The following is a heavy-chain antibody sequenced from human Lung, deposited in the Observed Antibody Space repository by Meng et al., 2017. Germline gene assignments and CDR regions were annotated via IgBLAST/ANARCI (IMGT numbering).Heavy chain of an antibody. CDR1: GGSFSDYY. CDR3: ARGPTTMAHDFDY. Sequence: QGQLRQWVAGLLKPSETLSLTCVVSGGSFSDYYWSWIRQPPGKGLEWIGEINHSGSTNYNPSLESRATISVDTSQNNLSLKLSSVTAADSAVYYCARGPTTMAHDFDYWGQGTLVTVSS. D-gene: IGHD4-11*01. CDR2: INHSGST. V-gene: IGHV4-34*01. J-gene: IGHJ4*02.